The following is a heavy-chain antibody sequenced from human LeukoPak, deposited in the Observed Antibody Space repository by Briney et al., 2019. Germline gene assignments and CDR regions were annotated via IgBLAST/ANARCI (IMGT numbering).Heavy chain of an antibody. CDR2: INEDGSAQ. J-gene: IGHJ4*02. Sequence: PGGSLRLSCADSGFTFSRSWMTWVRQAPGKGLEWVANINEDGSAQNYVDSVKGRFTISRDNAKSTLYLEMDSLRAEDTAVYYCARDAGYDRFDYWGQGTLVTVSS. V-gene: IGHV3-7*05. CDR1: GFTFSRSW. D-gene: IGHD3-22*01. CDR3: ARDAGYDRFDY.